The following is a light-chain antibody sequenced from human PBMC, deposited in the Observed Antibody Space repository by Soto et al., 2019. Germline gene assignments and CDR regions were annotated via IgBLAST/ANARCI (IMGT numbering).Light chain of an antibody. J-gene: IGLJ3*02. V-gene: IGLV2-14*01. CDR3: SSYTTSSTWV. CDR1: SSDVGAYNY. CDR2: KVT. Sequence: QSVLTQPASVPGSPGQSITISCTGTSSDVGAYNYVSWYRQHPGKGPELIIYKVTDRPSGVSSRFSGSKSGNTASLTISGLQAEDEADYYCSSYTTSSTWVFGGGTKLTVL.